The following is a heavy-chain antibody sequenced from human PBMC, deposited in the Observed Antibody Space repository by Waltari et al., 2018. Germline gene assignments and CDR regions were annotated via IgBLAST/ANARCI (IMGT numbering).Heavy chain of an antibody. CDR2: INEDGGEK. J-gene: IGHJ3*02. V-gene: IGHV3-7*01. CDR1: GFRPDW. CDR3: SKRLEI. Sequence: DVQPVESGGGSVQPAGALGLSCEVSGFRPDWMDWVGQAPGKGLQWVANINEDGGEKYYLDSVKGRFTISRDNAKKVVYLEMNTLRAEDTATYYCSKRLEIWGRGTMVAVS.